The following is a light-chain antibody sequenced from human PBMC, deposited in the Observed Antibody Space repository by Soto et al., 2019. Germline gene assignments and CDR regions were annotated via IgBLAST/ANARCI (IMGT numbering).Light chain of an antibody. Sequence: QSVLTQPPSVSGAPGQRVTISCTWSSSNIGAGYDVHWYQQLPGTAPKLLIYGNSNRPSGVPDRFSGSKSGTSASLAITGLQDEDEADYYCQSYDSSLSGSVFGGGTKVTVL. CDR3: QSYDSSLSGSV. CDR1: SSNIGAGYD. J-gene: IGLJ2*01. V-gene: IGLV1-40*01. CDR2: GNS.